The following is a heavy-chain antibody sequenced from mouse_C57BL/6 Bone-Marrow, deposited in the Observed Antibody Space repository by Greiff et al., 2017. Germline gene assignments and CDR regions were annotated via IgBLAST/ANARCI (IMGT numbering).Heavy chain of an antibody. J-gene: IGHJ4*01. CDR3: ARATTVVATEYYYAMDY. CDR1: GYTFTSYG. CDR2: IYPRSGNT. Sequence: QVQLQQSGAELARPGASVKLSCKASGYTFTSYGISWVKQSTGQGLEWIGEIYPRSGNTYYNEKFKGKATLTADKSSSTAYMELRSLTSEDSAVYFCARATTVVATEYYYAMDYWGQGTSVTVSS. V-gene: IGHV1-81*01. D-gene: IGHD1-1*01.